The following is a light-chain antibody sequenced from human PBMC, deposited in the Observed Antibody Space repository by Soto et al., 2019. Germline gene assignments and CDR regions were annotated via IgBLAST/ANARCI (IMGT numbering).Light chain of an antibody. J-gene: IGKJ5*01. V-gene: IGKV3D-15*01. CDR1: TGAVTS. Sequence: SLTVSPGGTVTLTCGSSTGAVTSGHYPYWFQQKPGQTPRRVIYGASTWGTGVPPRFTGSGSGTEFTLTISNLQSEDFAVYYCQQYHSWPITFGQGTRLEIK. CDR2: GAS. CDR3: QQYHSWPIT.